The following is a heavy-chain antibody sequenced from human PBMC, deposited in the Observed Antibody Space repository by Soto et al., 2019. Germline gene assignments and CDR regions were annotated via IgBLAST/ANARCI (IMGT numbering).Heavy chain of an antibody. CDR2: ISSSSSTI. V-gene: IGHV3-48*02. J-gene: IGHJ4*02. Sequence: EVQLVESGGRLVQPGGSLRLSCAASGFTLSSYSMNWARQAPGKGLEWVSYISSSSSTIYYADSVKGRFTISRDNAKNSLYLQMNSLSDEDTAVYYCVRDGAFKIDYWGQGTLVTVSS. CDR1: GFTLSSYS. CDR3: VRDGAFKIDY. D-gene: IGHD3-16*01.